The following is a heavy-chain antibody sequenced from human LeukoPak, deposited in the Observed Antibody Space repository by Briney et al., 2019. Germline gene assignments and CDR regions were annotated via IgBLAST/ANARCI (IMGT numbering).Heavy chain of an antibody. Sequence: GGSLRLSCAASGLTFSSYAMHWVRQAPGKGQEWVAVISYDGSNKYYADSVKGRFTISRDNSKNTLYLQMNSLRAEDTAVYYCARDSRGIDAFDIWGQGTMVTVSS. CDR2: ISYDGSNK. CDR3: ARDSRGIDAFDI. J-gene: IGHJ3*02. D-gene: IGHD3-16*01. V-gene: IGHV3-30*04. CDR1: GLTFSSYA.